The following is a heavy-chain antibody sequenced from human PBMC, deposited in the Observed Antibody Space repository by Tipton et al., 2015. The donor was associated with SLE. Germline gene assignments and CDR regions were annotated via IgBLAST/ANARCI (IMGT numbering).Heavy chain of an antibody. CDR1: GFTFKNYG. CDR2: MNGNGGST. CDR3: AKNREYSGYPLPDY. Sequence: SLRLSCAASGFTFKNYGMHWVRQAPGKGLEWVAVMNGNGGSTYYADSVKGRFTIARDFSRTTMSLQMDSLRAADTAVYYCAKNREYSGYPLPDYWGQGILVTVSS. J-gene: IGHJ4*02. V-gene: IGHV3-NL1*01. D-gene: IGHD5-12*01.